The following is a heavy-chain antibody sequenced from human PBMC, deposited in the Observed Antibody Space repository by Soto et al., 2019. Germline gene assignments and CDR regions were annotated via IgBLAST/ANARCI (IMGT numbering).Heavy chain of an antibody. V-gene: IGHV3-23*01. CDR1: GFTFNRYG. D-gene: IGHD1-7*01. CDR3: VKLRLELLYLDS. CDR2: ISGSGDST. Sequence: GGSMRLSCAASGFTFNRYGMSWVRQAPGKGLEWVSAISGSGDSTYYADSVKGRFTISRDSSNNTLYLQMNNLRADDTALYFCVKLRLELLYLDSWGLGALVTVSS. J-gene: IGHJ4*02.